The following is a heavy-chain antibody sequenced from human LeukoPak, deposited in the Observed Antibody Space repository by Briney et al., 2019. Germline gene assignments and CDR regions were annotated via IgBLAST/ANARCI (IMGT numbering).Heavy chain of an antibody. V-gene: IGHV4-59*01. J-gene: IGHJ4*02. Sequence: SETLSLTCTVSGGSISSYSWSWIRQPPGKGLEWIGYIYYSGSTNYNPSLKSRVTISVDTSKNQFSLRLRSVTAADTALYYCARGYAYGDTGSFDYWGQGALVTVSS. CDR1: GGSISSYS. CDR3: ARGYAYGDTGSFDY. D-gene: IGHD4-17*01. CDR2: IYYSGST.